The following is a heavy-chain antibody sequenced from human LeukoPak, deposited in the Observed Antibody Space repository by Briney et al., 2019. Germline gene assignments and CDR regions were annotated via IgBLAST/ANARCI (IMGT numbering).Heavy chain of an antibody. V-gene: IGHV3-23*01. D-gene: IGHD2-15*01. J-gene: IGHJ5*02. CDR1: GFTFSSYA. Sequence: GGSLRLSCAASGFTFSSYAMSWVRQAPGKGLEWVSAISGSGGSTYYADSVKGRFTISRDNSKNTLYLQMNSLRAEDTAVYYCAKVVVVVVAATFWFDPWGQGTLVTVSS. CDR2: ISGSGGST. CDR3: AKVVVVVVAATFWFDP.